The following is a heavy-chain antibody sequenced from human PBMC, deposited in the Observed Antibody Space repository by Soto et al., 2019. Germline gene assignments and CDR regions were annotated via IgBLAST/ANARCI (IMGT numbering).Heavy chain of an antibody. CDR1: GGSISSSSYY. D-gene: IGHD6-6*01. CDR3: ARRGPGAARPYYYYGMDV. J-gene: IGHJ6*02. Sequence: SETLSLTCTVSGGSISSSSYYWGWIRQPPGKGLEWIGSIYYSGSTYYNPSLKSRVTISVDTSKNQFSLKLSSVTAADTAVYYCARRGPGAARPYYYYGMDVWGQGTTVTVSS. CDR2: IYYSGST. V-gene: IGHV4-39*01.